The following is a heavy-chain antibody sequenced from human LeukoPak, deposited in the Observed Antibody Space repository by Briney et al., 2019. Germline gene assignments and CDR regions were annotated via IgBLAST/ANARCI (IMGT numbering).Heavy chain of an antibody. D-gene: IGHD3-16*01. CDR1: GFTVSSNY. V-gene: IGHV3-53*01. Sequence: PGGSLTLSCAASGFTVSSNYMSWVRQAPGKGLEWVSVIYEDGSTFYADSVKGRFTISRDNSKNTLYLQMSSLRAEDTAVYYCARDHRIGGSWGQGTLGTVSS. CDR3: ARDHRIGGS. J-gene: IGHJ4*02. CDR2: IYEDGST.